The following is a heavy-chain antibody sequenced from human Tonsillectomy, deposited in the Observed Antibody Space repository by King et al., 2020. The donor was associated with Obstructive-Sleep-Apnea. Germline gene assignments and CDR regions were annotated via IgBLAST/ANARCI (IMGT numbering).Heavy chain of an antibody. CDR2: IKSKTDGGTT. V-gene: IGHV3-15*01. Sequence: VQLVESGGGLVKPGGSLRLSCAASGFTFSNAWMSWVRQAPGKGLEWVGRIKSKTDGGTTDYAAPVKGRLTISRDDSKNTLYLQMNSLKTEDTAVYYCTTDLGYSSGWSNFDYWGQGTLVTVSS. D-gene: IGHD6-19*01. J-gene: IGHJ4*02. CDR3: TTDLGYSSGWSNFDY. CDR1: GFTFSNAW.